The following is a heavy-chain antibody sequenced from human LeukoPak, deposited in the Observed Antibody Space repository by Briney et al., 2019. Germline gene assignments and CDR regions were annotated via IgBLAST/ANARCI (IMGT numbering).Heavy chain of an antibody. CDR1: GFTFDDYA. CDR3: AKSSSSGPYLYFDL. D-gene: IGHD3-22*01. V-gene: IGHV3-9*01. CDR2: ISWNSDNV. J-gene: IGHJ2*01. Sequence: GGSLRLSCAASGFTFDDYAMHWVRQGPGKGLEWVSGISWNSDNVDYADSVKGRFTISRDNAKKSLYLQMNSLRNDDTALYYCAKSSSSGPYLYFDLWGRGTLVTVSS.